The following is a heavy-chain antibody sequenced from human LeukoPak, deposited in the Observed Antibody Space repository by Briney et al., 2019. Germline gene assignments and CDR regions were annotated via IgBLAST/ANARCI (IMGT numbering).Heavy chain of an antibody. CDR3: ARGNRLVIGSEEIDI. CDR1: GGTFSSYA. D-gene: IGHD3-10*01. V-gene: IGHV1-69*05. J-gene: IGHJ3*02. CDR2: IIPIFGTA. Sequence: SVKVSCKASGGTFSSYAISWVRQAPGQGLELMGRIIPIFGTANYAQKFQGRVTITTDESTSTAYMELSSLRSEDTAVYYCARGNRLVIGSEEIDIWGQGTMVTVSS.